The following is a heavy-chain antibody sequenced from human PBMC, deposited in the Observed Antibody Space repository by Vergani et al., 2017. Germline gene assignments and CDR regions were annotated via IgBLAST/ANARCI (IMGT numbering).Heavy chain of an antibody. Sequence: QVQLVESGGGVVQPGGSLRLSCAASGFTFSSYGMHWVRQAPGRGLEWVAFLRYDGGNKYYADSVKGRFTISRDNSKNTLYMKKNSLRAEDTAVYYCAKLNTYYYDSSGYCDYWGQGTLVTVSS. CDR1: GFTFSSYG. CDR3: AKLNTYYYDSSGYCDY. D-gene: IGHD3-22*01. J-gene: IGHJ4*02. V-gene: IGHV3-30*02. CDR2: LRYDGGNK.